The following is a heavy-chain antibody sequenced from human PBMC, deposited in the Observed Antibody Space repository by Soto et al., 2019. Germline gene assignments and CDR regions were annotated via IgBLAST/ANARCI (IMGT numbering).Heavy chain of an antibody. Sequence: GASVKVSCKASGYTFTSYGISWVRQAPGQGLEWIGWISAYNGNTNYAQQLQGRVTMTTDTSTSTAYMELRSRRSDDTAVYYCARVHFDCSSTSCWKGWFDPWGQGTLVTVAS. D-gene: IGHD2-2*01. CDR1: GYTFTSYG. CDR2: ISAYNGNT. CDR3: ARVHFDCSSTSCWKGWFDP. V-gene: IGHV1-18*01. J-gene: IGHJ5*02.